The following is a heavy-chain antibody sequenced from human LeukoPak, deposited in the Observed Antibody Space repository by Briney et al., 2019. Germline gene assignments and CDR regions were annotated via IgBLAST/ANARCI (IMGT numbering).Heavy chain of an antibody. J-gene: IGHJ4*02. CDR1: GFTFRSYG. Sequence: GSLRLSCAASGFTFRSYGMHWVHQAPRKGLVWVSRISTDGYTTDYADFVQGRFTASRDNTKNTWSLEMNSLRAEDTAVYYCVVGGSPGYWGQGTLVTVSS. V-gene: IGHV3-74*01. CDR2: ISTDGYTT. D-gene: IGHD2-15*01. CDR3: VVGGSPGY.